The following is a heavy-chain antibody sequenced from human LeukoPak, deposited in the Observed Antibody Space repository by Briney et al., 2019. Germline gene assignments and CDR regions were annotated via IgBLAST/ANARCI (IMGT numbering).Heavy chain of an antibody. CDR2: ISASGSST. V-gene: IGHV3-23*01. CDR3: AKDRGAVGYFWDS. J-gene: IGHJ4*02. Sequence: GGSLRLSCAASGFCFSDYVLTWVRQTPGKGLKWVSAISASGSSTYYAASVRGRFTISKDNSKNTLYLQIDSLRAEDAALYYCAKDRGAVGYFWDSWGQGTLVIVSS. CDR1: GFCFSDYV. D-gene: IGHD5-18*01.